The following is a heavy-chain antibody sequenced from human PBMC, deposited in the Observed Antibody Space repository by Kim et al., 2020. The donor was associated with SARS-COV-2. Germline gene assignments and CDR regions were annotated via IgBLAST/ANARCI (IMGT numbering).Heavy chain of an antibody. D-gene: IGHD2-2*01. Sequence: SETLSLTCTVSGGSISSGGYYWSWIRQHPGKGLEWIGYIYYSGSTYYNPSLKSRVTISVDTSKNQFSLKLSSVTAADTAVYYCARGRRLDQYYFDYWGKGTLVTVSS. CDR3: ARGRRLDQYYFDY. CDR1: GGSISSGGYY. J-gene: IGHJ4*02. CDR2: IYYSGST. V-gene: IGHV4-31*03.